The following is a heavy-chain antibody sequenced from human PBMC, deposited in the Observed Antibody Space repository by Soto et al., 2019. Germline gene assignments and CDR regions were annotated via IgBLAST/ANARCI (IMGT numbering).Heavy chain of an antibody. Sequence: SETLSLTCSVSGDSISNLDYFWAWIRQPPGQALEYIGYIYKSATTYYNPSFESRVAISVDTSKSQFSLRLSSVTAADTAVYYCARATGTLRSRNCDYWGQGSLVTVSS. CDR2: IYKSATT. J-gene: IGHJ4*02. D-gene: IGHD1-1*01. V-gene: IGHV4-30-4*01. CDR3: ARATGTLRSRNCDY. CDR1: GDSISNLDYF.